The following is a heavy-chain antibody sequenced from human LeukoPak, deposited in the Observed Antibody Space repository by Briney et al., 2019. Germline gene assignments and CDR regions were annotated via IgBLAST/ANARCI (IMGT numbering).Heavy chain of an antibody. J-gene: IGHJ6*02. CDR2: ISYDGSNK. V-gene: IGHV3-30-3*01. Sequence: GGSPRLSCAASGFTFSSYAMHWVRQAPGKGLEWVAVISYDGSNKYYADSVKSRFTISRDNSKNTLYLQMNSLRAEDTAVYYCARDQDYYGMDVWGQGTTVTVSS. CDR1: GFTFSSYA. CDR3: ARDQDYYGMDV.